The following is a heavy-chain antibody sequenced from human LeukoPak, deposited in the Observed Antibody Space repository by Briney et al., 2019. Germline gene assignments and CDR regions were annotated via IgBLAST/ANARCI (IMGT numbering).Heavy chain of an antibody. D-gene: IGHD3-3*01. V-gene: IGHV3-30*04. J-gene: IGHJ4*02. CDR2: ISYDGRNK. CDR3: AKVARDFWSGHAFDY. Sequence: GGPLRLPCAASVFPFSSYGMHWAPRAPGKGLEGVAVISYDGRNKNYADSVKGRFTIYRDNSMNTLYLQMNGLRPEDTAVYYCAKVARDFWSGHAFDYWGQGTLVTVSS. CDR1: VFPFSSYG.